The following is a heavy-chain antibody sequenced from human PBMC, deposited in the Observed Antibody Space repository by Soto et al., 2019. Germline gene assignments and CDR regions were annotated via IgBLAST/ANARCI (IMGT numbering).Heavy chain of an antibody. CDR2: IYYSGST. Sequence: SETLSLTCTVSGGSISSYYWSWIRQPPGTGLEWIGYIYYSGSTNYNPSLKSRVTISVDTSKNQFSLKLSSVTAADTAVYYCASRYGRYFDYWGQGTLVTVSS. D-gene: IGHD4-17*01. V-gene: IGHV4-59*08. CDR3: ASRYGRYFDY. CDR1: GGSISSYY. J-gene: IGHJ4*02.